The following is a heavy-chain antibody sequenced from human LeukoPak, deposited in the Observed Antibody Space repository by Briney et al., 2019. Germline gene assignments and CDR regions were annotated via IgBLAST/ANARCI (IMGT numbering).Heavy chain of an antibody. CDR3: ARSLPGSSSWYEVYGMDV. D-gene: IGHD6-13*01. V-gene: IGHV1-2*04. Sequence: ASVKVSCKASGYTFTGYYMHWVRQAPGQGLEWMGWINPNSGGTNYAQKFQGWVTMTRDTSISTAYMELSRLRSDDTAVYYCARSLPGSSSWYEVYGMDVWGKGTTVTVSS. CDR1: GYTFTGYY. J-gene: IGHJ6*04. CDR2: INPNSGGT.